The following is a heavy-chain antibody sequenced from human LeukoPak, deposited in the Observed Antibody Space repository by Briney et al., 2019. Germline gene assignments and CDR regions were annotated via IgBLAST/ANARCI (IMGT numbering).Heavy chain of an antibody. CDR1: GFTFGSYG. CDR2: IKPDGSEK. CDR3: APIQSDY. Sequence: PGGSLRLSCAASGFTFGSYGMHWVRQAPGKGLEWVANIKPDGSEKNYVDSVRGRFTISRDNAKNSLYLQMNSLRAEDTAVYYCAPIQSDYWGQGTLVTVSS. V-gene: IGHV3-7*01. J-gene: IGHJ4*02.